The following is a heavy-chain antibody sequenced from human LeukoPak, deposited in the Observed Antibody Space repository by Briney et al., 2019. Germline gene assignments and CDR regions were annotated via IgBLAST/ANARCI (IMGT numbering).Heavy chain of an antibody. J-gene: IGHJ4*02. CDR2: INPNSGGT. V-gene: IGHV1-2*02. CDR3: ARVLARYGNLDY. Sequence: ASVKVSCKASGYTFTDYYIHWVRQAPGQGGERMGWINPNSGGTNYTQKFQGRVTMTRDTSISTAYMELSRLTSDDTAVYYCARVLARYGNLDYWGQGILVTVSS. CDR1: GYTFTDYY. D-gene: IGHD1-14*01.